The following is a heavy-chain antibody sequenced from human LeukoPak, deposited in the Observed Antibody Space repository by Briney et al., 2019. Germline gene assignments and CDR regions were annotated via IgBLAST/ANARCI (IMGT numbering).Heavy chain of an antibody. CDR1: GFTFSSYS. D-gene: IGHD5-12*01. CDR3: ARESGYSGYEFDY. CDR2: ISSSSSYI. Sequence: GGSLRLSCAASGFTFSSYSMTWVRQAPGKGLEWVSSISSSSSYIYYADSVKGRFHISSDNAKNPLYLQMNSLRAEDTAVYYCARESGYSGYEFDYWGQGTLVTVSS. V-gene: IGHV3-21*01. J-gene: IGHJ4*02.